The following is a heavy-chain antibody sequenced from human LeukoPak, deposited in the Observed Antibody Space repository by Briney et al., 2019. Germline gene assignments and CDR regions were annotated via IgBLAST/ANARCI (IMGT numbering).Heavy chain of an antibody. D-gene: IGHD3-3*01. V-gene: IGHV3-23*01. CDR3: AKQMGDFGVVTGLDY. CDR1: GLTFSSYA. J-gene: IGHJ4*01. CDR2: ISASGHST. Sequence: GASLRLSCAASGLTFSSYAVTWVRQAPGKGLEWVSSISASGHSTYYADSVKGRFTVSRDNSKNTVYLQMNSLRAEDTAVYYCAKQMGDFGVVTGLDYWGHGTLVTVSS.